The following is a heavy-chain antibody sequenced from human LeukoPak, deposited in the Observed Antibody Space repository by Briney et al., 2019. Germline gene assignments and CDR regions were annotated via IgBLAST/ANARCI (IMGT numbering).Heavy chain of an antibody. CDR3: AKDIDYDSSGYYLDY. CDR2: ISWNSGSI. J-gene: IGHJ4*02. D-gene: IGHD3-22*01. CDR1: VFTFDDYA. V-gene: IGHV3-9*01. Sequence: GRSLRLSCAASVFTFDDYAMHWVRQAPGKGLEWVSGISWNSGSIGYADSVKGRFTISRDNAKNSLYLQMNSLRAEDTALYYCAKDIDYDSSGYYLDYWGQGTLVTVSS.